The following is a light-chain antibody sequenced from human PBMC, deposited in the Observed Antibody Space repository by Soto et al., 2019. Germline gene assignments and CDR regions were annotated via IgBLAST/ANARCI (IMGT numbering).Light chain of an antibody. Sequence: QSALTQPRSVSGSPGQSVTISCTGTSSDVGGYNYVSWYQQHPGKAPKLMIYDVRKRPSGVPDRFSASKSGSTASLTISGLQAEDEADYYCCSYAGRYVWVFGGGTKLTVL. CDR3: CSYAGRYVWV. CDR1: SSDVGGYNY. CDR2: DVR. J-gene: IGLJ3*02. V-gene: IGLV2-11*01.